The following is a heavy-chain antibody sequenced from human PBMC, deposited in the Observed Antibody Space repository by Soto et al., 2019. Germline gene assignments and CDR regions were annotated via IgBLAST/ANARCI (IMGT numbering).Heavy chain of an antibody. CDR3: ARLPVVTSTVPYYYYGMDV. V-gene: IGHV2-70*11. CDR2: IDWDDDK. J-gene: IGHJ6*02. D-gene: IGHD2-15*01. Sequence: VSGPTLVNATQTLTLTCTFSGFSLSTSGMCVSWIRQPPGKALEWLARIDWDDDKYYSTSLKTRLTISKDTSKNQVVLTMTNMDPVDTATYYCARLPVVTSTVPYYYYGMDVWGQGTTVTVSS. CDR1: GFSLSTSGMC.